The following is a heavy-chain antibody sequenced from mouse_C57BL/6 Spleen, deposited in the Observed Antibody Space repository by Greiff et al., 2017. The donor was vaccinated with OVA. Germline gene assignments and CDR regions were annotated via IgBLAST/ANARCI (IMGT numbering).Heavy chain of an antibody. CDR2: IYPGDGDT. J-gene: IGHJ1*03. Sequence: QVQLQQSGPELVKPGASVKISCKASGYAFSSSWMNWVKQRPGKGLEWIGRIYPGDGDTNYNGKFKGKATLTADKSSSTAYMQRSSRTSEDAAVYFCARRGAITTVGWYCDVWGTGTTVTVSS. D-gene: IGHD1-1*01. CDR3: ARRGAITTVGWYCDV. V-gene: IGHV1-82*01. CDR1: GYAFSSSW.